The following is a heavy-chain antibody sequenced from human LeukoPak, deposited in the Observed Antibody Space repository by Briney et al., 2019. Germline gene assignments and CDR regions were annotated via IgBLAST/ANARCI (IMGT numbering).Heavy chain of an antibody. V-gene: IGHV3-23*01. CDR3: ARVDLAGMDV. CDR2: ISGSGGST. J-gene: IGHJ6*02. CDR1: GFTFSSDA. Sequence: AGGSLRLSCIGTGFTFSSDAMGWVRQAPGKGLEWVSGISGSGGSTYYADSVKGRFTISRDNSKNTLYLQMNSLRVEDTAVYYCARVDLAGMDVWGQGTTVTVSS.